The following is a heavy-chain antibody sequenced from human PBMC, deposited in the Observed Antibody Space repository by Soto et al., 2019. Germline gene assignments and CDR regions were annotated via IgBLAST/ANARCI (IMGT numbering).Heavy chain of an antibody. Sequence: GXSXKVSFKASGYTXTSYAMDLVRQAPGQRLEWIGWINAGNCNTKYSQKFQGRVTITRDTSARRAYMELSSMRSEDTSVYYCARDLPNQLPAHAFDIWGQGTMGTVSS. D-gene: IGHD1-1*01. J-gene: IGHJ3*02. CDR1: GYTXTSYA. V-gene: IGHV1-3*01. CDR3: ARDLPNQLPAHAFDI. CDR2: INAGNCNT.